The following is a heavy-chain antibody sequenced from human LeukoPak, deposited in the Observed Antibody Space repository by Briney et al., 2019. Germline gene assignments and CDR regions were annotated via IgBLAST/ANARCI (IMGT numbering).Heavy chain of an antibody. J-gene: IGHJ3*02. V-gene: IGHV4-59*01. Sequence: PSETLSLTCTVSGGSISSYYWSWVRQPPGKGLEWIGYIYYSGSTNYNPSLKSRVTISVDTSKNQFSLKLSSVTAADTAVYYCARVTQQQLVLGWFFDIWGQGTMVTVSS. CDR1: GGSISSYY. CDR2: IYYSGST. D-gene: IGHD6-13*01. CDR3: ARVTQQQLVLGWFFDI.